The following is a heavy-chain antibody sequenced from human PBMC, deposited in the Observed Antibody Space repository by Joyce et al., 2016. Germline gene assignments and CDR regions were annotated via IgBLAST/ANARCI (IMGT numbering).Heavy chain of an antibody. CDR2: IRHNGGT. V-gene: IGHV4-34*01. CDR1: GGSCTGYY. J-gene: IGHJ1*01. Sequence: QVQLSQWGAELLKPSETLSLTCDVSGGSCTGYYWSWIRQSPGKGLEWIGEIRHNGGTNYSPSLQSRLTILIDTSKNVFSLNLRSLTAADTAVYYCTRGGGETKGTSYKFWGQGTLVTVSS. CDR3: TRGGGETKGTSYKF. D-gene: IGHD3-10*01.